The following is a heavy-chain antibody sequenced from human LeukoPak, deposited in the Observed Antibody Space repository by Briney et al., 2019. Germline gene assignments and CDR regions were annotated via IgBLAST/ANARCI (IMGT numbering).Heavy chain of an antibody. CDR3: AKVVDYYDSLDYFDY. J-gene: IGHJ4*02. Sequence: GGSLRLSCAASGFTFSNYGMSWVRQAPGKGLEWVSAMSGSGGHMYYTDSVKGRFTISRDNSKNTLYLQMNSLRAEDTAVYYCAKVVDYYDSLDYFDYWGQGTLVTVSS. CDR1: GFTFSNYG. D-gene: IGHD3-22*01. CDR2: MSGSGGHM. V-gene: IGHV3-23*01.